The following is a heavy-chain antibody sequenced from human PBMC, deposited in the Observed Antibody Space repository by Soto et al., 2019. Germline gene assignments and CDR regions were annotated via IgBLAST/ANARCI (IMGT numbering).Heavy chain of an antibody. V-gene: IGHV1-46*01. CDR3: ARDSVRYCRDGVCYQGYYYFAMDV. CDR2: VNPSGTST. D-gene: IGHD2-8*01. Sequence: QVQLVQSGAEVREPGASVKISCKASGYTFTSHWMHWVRRAPGKGLEWMGIVNPSGTSTFYAQKFQGRVTLTRDTSTSTDYMELRSLRSDDTATYYCARDSVRYCRDGVCYQGYYYFAMDVWGQGTTVTVS. J-gene: IGHJ6*02. CDR1: GYTFTSHW.